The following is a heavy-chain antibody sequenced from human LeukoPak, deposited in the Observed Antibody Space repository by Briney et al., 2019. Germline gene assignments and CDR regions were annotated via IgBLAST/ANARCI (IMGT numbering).Heavy chain of an antibody. J-gene: IGHJ6*02. CDR2: IWYDGSNK. V-gene: IGHV3-30*02. Sequence: GGSLRLSCAASGFTFSSYGMHWVRQAPGKGLEWVAVIWYDGSNKYYADSVKGRFTISRDNSKNTLYLQMNSRRAEDTAVYYCAKDGSSGYPSDYYYGMDVWGQGTTVTVSS. CDR1: GFTFSSYG. CDR3: AKDGSSGYPSDYYYGMDV. D-gene: IGHD6-19*01.